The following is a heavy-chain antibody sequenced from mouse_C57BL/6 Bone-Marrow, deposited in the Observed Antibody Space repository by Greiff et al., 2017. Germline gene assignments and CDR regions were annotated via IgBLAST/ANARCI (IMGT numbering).Heavy chain of an antibody. CDR3: ARGGITTVVAPDY. Sequence: EVQLQQSGPELVKPGASVKISCKASGYTFTDYYMNWVKQSHGKSLEWIGDINPNNGGTSYNQKFKGKATLTVDKSSSTAYMELRSLTSEDSAVYYCARGGITTVVAPDYWGQGTTLTVSS. CDR2: INPNNGGT. J-gene: IGHJ2*01. V-gene: IGHV1-26*01. CDR1: GYTFTDYY. D-gene: IGHD1-1*01.